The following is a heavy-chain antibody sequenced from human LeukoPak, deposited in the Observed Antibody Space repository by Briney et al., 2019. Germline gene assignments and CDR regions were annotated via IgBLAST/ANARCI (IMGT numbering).Heavy chain of an antibody. CDR3: ARDRIAARHFDY. CDR1: GFTFEIYW. D-gene: IGHD6-6*01. CDR2: IRKDGSEK. V-gene: IGHV3-7*01. J-gene: IGHJ4*02. Sequence: GGSLRLSCAASGFTFEIYWMSWVRQAPGKGLEWVANIRKDGSEKNYVDSVKGRFTISRDNSKNTLYLQMNNLRAEDTAVYYCARDRIAARHFDYWGQGTLVTVSS.